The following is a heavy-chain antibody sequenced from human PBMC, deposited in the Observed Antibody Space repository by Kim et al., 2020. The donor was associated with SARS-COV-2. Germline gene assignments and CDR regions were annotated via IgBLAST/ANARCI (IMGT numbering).Heavy chain of an antibody. D-gene: IGHD6-19*01. CDR3: AKDGGIAVSGYFDY. J-gene: IGHJ4*02. V-gene: IGHV3-23*01. Sequence: ADPVKGRLTISRDNAKTTLYLQMNSLRAEDTAVYYCAKDGGIAVSGYFDYWGQGTLVTVSS.